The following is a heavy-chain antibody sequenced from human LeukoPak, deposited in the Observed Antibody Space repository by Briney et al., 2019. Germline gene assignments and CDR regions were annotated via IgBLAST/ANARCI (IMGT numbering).Heavy chain of an antibody. CDR2: IYTSGST. J-gene: IGHJ5*02. CDR3: ARDGHYYDSSGYWALFDP. V-gene: IGHV4-61*02. Sequence: SQTLSLTCTVSGGSISSGSYYWSWIRQPAGKGLEWIGRIYTSGSTDYNPSLKSRVTISVDTSKNQFSLKLSSVTAADTAVYYCARDGHYYDSSGYWALFDPWGQGTLVTVSS. D-gene: IGHD3-22*01. CDR1: GGSISSGSYY.